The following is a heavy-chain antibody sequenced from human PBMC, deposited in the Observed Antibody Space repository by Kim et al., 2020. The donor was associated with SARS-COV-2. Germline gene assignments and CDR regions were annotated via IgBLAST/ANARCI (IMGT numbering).Heavy chain of an antibody. CDR3: ATLSYSSGYYYDFDY. D-gene: IGHD3-22*01. CDR1: GYTLTELS. Sequence: ASVKVSCKVSGYTLTELSMHWVRQAPGKGLEWMGGFDPEDGETIYAQKFQGRVTMTEDTSTDTAYMELSSLRSEDTAVYYCATLSYSSGYYYDFDYWGQGTLVTVSS. J-gene: IGHJ4*02. CDR2: FDPEDGET. V-gene: IGHV1-24*01.